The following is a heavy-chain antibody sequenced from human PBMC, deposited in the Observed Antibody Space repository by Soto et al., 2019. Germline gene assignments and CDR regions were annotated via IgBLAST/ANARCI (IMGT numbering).Heavy chain of an antibody. J-gene: IGHJ4*02. Sequence: EVQLVESGGGLFQPGGSLRLSCEASGFTFSTSWMHWVRQAPGQGLVWLSRINADGRTTNYADSVRGRFTISRDNAKYTLFLQVNSLRAEDTAVYSCATAGQFRFDNWGQGALVTVSS. D-gene: IGHD2-21*01. CDR2: INADGRTT. V-gene: IGHV3-74*01. CDR1: GFTFSTSW. CDR3: ATAGQFRFDN.